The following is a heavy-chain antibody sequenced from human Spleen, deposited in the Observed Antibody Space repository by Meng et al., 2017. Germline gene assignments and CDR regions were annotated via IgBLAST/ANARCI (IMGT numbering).Heavy chain of an antibody. CDR2: IKQDGSEK. CDR1: GFTFSSYW. V-gene: IGHV3-7*01. CDR3: ARGNTMIVVVSPYAFDI. J-gene: IGHJ3*02. D-gene: IGHD3-22*01. Sequence: GESLKISCAASGFTFSSYWMNWVRQAPGKGLEWVANIKQDGSEKYYLDSVKGRFTISRDNAKNSLYLQMNSLRAEDTAVYYCARGNTMIVVVSPYAFDIWGQGTMVTVSS.